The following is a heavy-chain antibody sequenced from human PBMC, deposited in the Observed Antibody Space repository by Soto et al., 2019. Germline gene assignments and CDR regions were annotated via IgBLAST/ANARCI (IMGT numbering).Heavy chain of an antibody. V-gene: IGHV3-21*01. J-gene: IGHJ6*02. Sequence: GGSLRLSCAASGFTFGSYSMNWVRQAPGKGLEWVSSISSSSSYIYYADSVKGRFTISRDNAKNSLYLQMNSLRAEDTAVYYCARDYTAMATHDYYSMDVWGQGTTVTVSS. CDR1: GFTFGSYS. CDR3: ARDYTAMATHDYYSMDV. CDR2: ISSSSSYI. D-gene: IGHD5-18*01.